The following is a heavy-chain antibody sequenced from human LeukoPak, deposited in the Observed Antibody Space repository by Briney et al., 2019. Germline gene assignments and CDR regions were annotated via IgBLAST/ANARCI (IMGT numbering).Heavy chain of an antibody. CDR1: GFIFSSYA. Sequence: GGSLRLSCAASGFIFSSYAMSWLRQAPGKGLEWVSAISGSGGSTYYADSVKGRFTISRDNYKNTLYLQMNSLRAKDTAVYYCAKSLVRLRYFDWYFDYWGQGTLVTVSS. V-gene: IGHV3-23*01. CDR3: AKSLVRLRYFDWYFDY. D-gene: IGHD3-9*01. J-gene: IGHJ4*02. CDR2: ISGSGGST.